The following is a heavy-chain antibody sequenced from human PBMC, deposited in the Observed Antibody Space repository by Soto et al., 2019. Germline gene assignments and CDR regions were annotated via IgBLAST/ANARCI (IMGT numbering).Heavy chain of an antibody. CDR3: ALRLGLAYYGMDV. D-gene: IGHD3-3*01. V-gene: IGHV1-69*13. J-gene: IGHJ6*02. CDR1: GGTFSSYA. Sequence: ASVKVSCKASGGTFSSYAISWVRQAPGQGLEWMGGIIPIFGAANSAQKFQGRVTITADESTSTAYMELSSLRSEDTAVYYCALRLGLAYYGMDVWGQGTTVTVSS. CDR2: IIPIFGAA.